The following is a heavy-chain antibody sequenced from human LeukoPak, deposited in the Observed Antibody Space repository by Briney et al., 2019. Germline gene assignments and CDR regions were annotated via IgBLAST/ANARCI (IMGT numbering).Heavy chain of an antibody. J-gene: IGHJ5*02. V-gene: IGHV3-23*01. CDR3: AKGIATGKIDWFDP. D-gene: IGHD1-1*01. CDR1: GGSITTHY. CDR2: IHGSGDYT. Sequence: HPSETLSLTCAVSGGSITTHYWSWIRQPPGKGLEWISSIHGSGDYTYYVDSVKGRFTISRDNSKNTLYLHMNSLRAEDTAVYYCAKGIATGKIDWFDPWGQGTLVTVSS.